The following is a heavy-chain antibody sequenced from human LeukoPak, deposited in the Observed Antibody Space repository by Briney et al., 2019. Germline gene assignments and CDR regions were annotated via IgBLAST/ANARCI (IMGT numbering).Heavy chain of an antibody. D-gene: IGHD6-19*01. CDR2: IIPIFGTA. Sequence: SVKVSGKASGGTFSSYAISWVRQAPGQGLEWMGGIIPIFGTANYAQKFQGRVTITTDESTSTAYMELSSLRSEDTAVYYCARDDKFGIAVAGLDYWGQGTLVTVSS. J-gene: IGHJ4*02. CDR1: GGTFSSYA. CDR3: ARDDKFGIAVAGLDY. V-gene: IGHV1-69*05.